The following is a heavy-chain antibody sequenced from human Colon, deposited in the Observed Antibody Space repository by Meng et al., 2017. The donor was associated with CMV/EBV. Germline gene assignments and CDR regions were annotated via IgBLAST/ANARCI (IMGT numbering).Heavy chain of an antibody. CDR1: GYRLTSYG. Sequence: ASVKVSCKAFGYRLTSYGIDWVRQAPGQGLEWMGWISVYHGDTAYAHKFQDRVTMTTDTSTGTAYMELRRLTSDDTADYYCARNYCSSVDCNLGDGLNMWGQGTRVTVSS. D-gene: IGHD3-22*01. CDR2: ISVYHGDT. J-gene: IGHJ3*02. CDR3: ARNYCSSVDCNLGDGLNM. V-gene: IGHV1-18*01.